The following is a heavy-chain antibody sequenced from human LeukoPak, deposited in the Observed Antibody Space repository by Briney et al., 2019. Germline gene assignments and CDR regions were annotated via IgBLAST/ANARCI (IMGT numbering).Heavy chain of an antibody. V-gene: IGHV1-2*02. CDR1: GYTFTGYY. CDR3: GRVVGGNYYGSETDDY. Sequence: GASVKVSCKASGYTFTGYYMHWVRQAPGQGLEWMGWINPHTGGTNYAQEFQGRVTMTRDTSISTAYMELSRLTSDDTAVYYCGRVVGGNYYGSETDDYWGQGTLVTVSS. CDR2: INPHTGGT. J-gene: IGHJ4*02. D-gene: IGHD3-10*01.